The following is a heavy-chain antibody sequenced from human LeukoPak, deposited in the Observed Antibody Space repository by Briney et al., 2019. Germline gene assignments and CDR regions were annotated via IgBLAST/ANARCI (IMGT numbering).Heavy chain of an antibody. Sequence: GGSLRLSCAASGFTFNIYSIIWLRQAPGRGLEWVSLIYTGGTTYYADSVKGRFTISRDNSKNTLYLQMNSLRAEYTAVYFCARESSGYYTVFDHWGQGTLVTVPS. CDR2: IYTGGTT. V-gene: IGHV3-53*01. CDR3: ARESSGYYTVFDH. CDR1: GFTFNIYS. J-gene: IGHJ4*02. D-gene: IGHD3-22*01.